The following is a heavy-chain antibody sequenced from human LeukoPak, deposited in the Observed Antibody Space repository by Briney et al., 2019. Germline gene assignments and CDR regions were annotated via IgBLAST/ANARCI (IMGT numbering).Heavy chain of an antibody. CDR1: GGTFSSYA. CDR2: IIPILGIA. D-gene: IGHD5/OR15-5a*01. V-gene: IGHV1-69*04. CDR3: ARSIGVYDPRYYFDY. Sequence: ASVKVSCKASGGTFSSYAISWVRQAPGQGLEWMGRIIPILGIANYAQKFQGRVTITADKSTSTAYMELSSLRSDDTAVYYCARSIGVYDPRYYFDYWGQGTLVTVSS. J-gene: IGHJ4*02.